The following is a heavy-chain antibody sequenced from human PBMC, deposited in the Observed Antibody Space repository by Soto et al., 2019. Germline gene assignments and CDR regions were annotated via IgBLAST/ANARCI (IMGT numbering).Heavy chain of an antibody. Sequence: QEQLQESGPGLVKPSQTLSLTCTVSGGSMNSHDYYWSWIRQPPGKGLEWIGYIHNSGSTYYNPSLKSRLTISSDTSKNQFSLRLNSVTAADTALYSCARGEVRGPCDIWGQGTMVTVSS. CDR2: IHNSGST. CDR1: GGSMNSHDYY. CDR3: ARGEVRGPCDI. J-gene: IGHJ3*02. D-gene: IGHD3-10*01. V-gene: IGHV4-30-4*01.